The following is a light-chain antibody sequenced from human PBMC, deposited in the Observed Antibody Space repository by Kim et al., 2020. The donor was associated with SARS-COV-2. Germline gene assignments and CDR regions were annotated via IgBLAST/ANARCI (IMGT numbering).Light chain of an antibody. CDR1: SLRSYY. V-gene: IGLV3-19*01. Sequence: VALGQPVRITCRGDSLRSYYATWYQAKPGQAPIVVIYGKNDRPSGIPDRFSGSSAGDTASLTIAGTQAGDEADYYCNSRGSNDNVLFGGGTQRTVL. CDR2: GKN. J-gene: IGLJ2*01. CDR3: NSRGSNDNVL.